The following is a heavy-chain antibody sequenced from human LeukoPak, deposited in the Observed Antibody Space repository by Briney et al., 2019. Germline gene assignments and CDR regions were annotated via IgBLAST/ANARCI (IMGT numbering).Heavy chain of an antibody. D-gene: IGHD1-26*01. Sequence: SETLSLTCTVSGGSISSYYWSWIRQPPGKGLEWIGYIYYSGSTNYNPSLKSRVTISVDTSKNQFSLKLSSVTAADTAVYYCARLTVVGATLDYWGQGTLVTVSS. V-gene: IGHV4-59*01. CDR1: GGSISSYY. CDR2: IYYSGST. CDR3: ARLTVVGATLDY. J-gene: IGHJ4*02.